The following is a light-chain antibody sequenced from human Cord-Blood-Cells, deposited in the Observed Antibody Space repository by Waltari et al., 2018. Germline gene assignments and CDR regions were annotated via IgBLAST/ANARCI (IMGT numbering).Light chain of an antibody. CDR3: CSYAGSSTWV. V-gene: IGLV2-23*02. Sequence: QSALTQPASVSGSPGQSITISCTGTSRDVGSYNLVSWYHQHPGKAPKHMIYEVIKRPSGVSNRFSGSKSGNTASLPISGLQAEDEADYYCCSYAGSSTWVFGGGTKLTVL. J-gene: IGLJ3*02. CDR1: SRDVGSYNL. CDR2: EVI.